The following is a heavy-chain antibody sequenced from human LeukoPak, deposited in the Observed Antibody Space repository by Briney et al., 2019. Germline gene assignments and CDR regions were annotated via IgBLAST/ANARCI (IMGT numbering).Heavy chain of an antibody. J-gene: IGHJ3*02. V-gene: IGHV4-34*01. D-gene: IGHD4-23*01. CDR2: VSQSGGA. CDR3: AGSYGGNAVGSFDI. CDR1: GGSFSGYH. Sequence: SETLSLTCAVSGGSFSGYHWSWIRQTPGKGLEWIGEVSQSGGASYNPSLKSRVTISVETSKNHFSLKLNSVTAADTAMYYCAGSYGGNAVGSFDIWGQGTTVIVSS.